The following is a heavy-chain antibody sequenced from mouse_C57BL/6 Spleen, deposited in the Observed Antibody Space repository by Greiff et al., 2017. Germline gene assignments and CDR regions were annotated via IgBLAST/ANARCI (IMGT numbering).Heavy chain of an antibody. CDR1: GYAFSSSW. CDR2: IYPGDGDT. V-gene: IGHV1-82*01. D-gene: IGHD3-2*02. J-gene: IGHJ3*01. Sequence: QVHVKQSGPELVKPGASVKISCKASGYAFSSSWMNWVKQRPGKGLEWIGRIYPGDGDTNYNGKFKGKATLTADKSSSTAYMQLSSLTSADSAVYFCARGDSSGYDWFAYWGQGTLVTVSA. CDR3: ARGDSSGYDWFAY.